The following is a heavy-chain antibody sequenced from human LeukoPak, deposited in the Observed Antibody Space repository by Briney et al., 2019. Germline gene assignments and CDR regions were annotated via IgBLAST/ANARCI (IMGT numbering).Heavy chain of an antibody. Sequence: SETLSLTCTVSGGSISSYYWSWIRQPPGKGLEWIGYIYYSGSTNYNPSLKSRVTISVDTSKNQFSLKLSSVTAADTAVYYCARERVAAAGFDAFDIWGQGTMVTVSS. CDR1: GGSISSYY. J-gene: IGHJ3*02. V-gene: IGHV4-59*01. CDR2: IYYSGST. CDR3: ARERVAAAGFDAFDI. D-gene: IGHD6-13*01.